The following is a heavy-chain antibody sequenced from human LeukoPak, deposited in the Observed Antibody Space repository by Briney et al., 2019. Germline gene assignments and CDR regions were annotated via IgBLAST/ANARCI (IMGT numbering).Heavy chain of an antibody. CDR2: IYYSGST. Sequence: PSETLSLTCTVSGGSISSSSYYWGWIRQPPGKGLEWIGSIYYSGSTYYNPSLKSRVTISVDTSKNQFSLKLSSVTAADTAVYYCAIDLPPAYWGQGTLVTVSS. CDR1: GGSISSSSYY. CDR3: AIDLPPAY. J-gene: IGHJ4*02. V-gene: IGHV4-39*01. D-gene: IGHD3-9*01.